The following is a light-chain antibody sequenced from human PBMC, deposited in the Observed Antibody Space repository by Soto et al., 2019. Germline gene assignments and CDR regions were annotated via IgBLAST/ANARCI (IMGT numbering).Light chain of an antibody. CDR1: QSVSSSY. CDR3: QQYGSSPRT. J-gene: IGKJ1*01. CDR2: GAS. Sequence: EIVMTQSPATLSVSPGERATLSFKASQSVSSSYLAWYQQKPGQAPRLLIYGASSRATGIPDRFSGSGSGTDFTLTISRLEPEDFAVYYCQQYGSSPRTFGQGTKVDI. V-gene: IGKV3-20*01.